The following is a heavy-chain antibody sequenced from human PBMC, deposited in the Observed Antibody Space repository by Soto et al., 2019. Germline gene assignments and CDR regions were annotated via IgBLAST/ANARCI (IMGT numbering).Heavy chain of an antibody. D-gene: IGHD3-22*01. Sequence: QVQLVQSGGEVKKPGASVKVSCKASGYTFSSYGISWVRQAPGQGLEWVGWISAYNGNTNYAQKFQGRVTLTTATRTSTAYMELRSLRSDDTVVYYCAREYYYDSRGNFNYWGLGTLVPVSS. J-gene: IGHJ4*02. CDR2: ISAYNGNT. CDR1: GYTFSSYG. CDR3: AREYYYDSRGNFNY. V-gene: IGHV1-18*01.